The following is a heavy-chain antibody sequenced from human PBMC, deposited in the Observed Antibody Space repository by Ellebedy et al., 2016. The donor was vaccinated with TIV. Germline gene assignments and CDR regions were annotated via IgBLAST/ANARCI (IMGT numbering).Heavy chain of an antibody. Sequence: SETLSLXCTVSGDSISSNYWNWIRQPAGKGLEWIGRTSASDSTHLNPSLKSRVFLWVDTSKNQLSLKLTSVTPADTAIYFCARDQDVYQPFDYWGQGTLVTVSS. CDR2: TSASDST. V-gene: IGHV4-4*07. D-gene: IGHD2-2*01. CDR1: GDSISSNY. CDR3: ARDQDVYQPFDY. J-gene: IGHJ4*02.